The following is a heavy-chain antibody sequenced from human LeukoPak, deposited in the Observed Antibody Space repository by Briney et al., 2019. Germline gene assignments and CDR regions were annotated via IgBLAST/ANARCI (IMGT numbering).Heavy chain of an antibody. J-gene: IGHJ4*02. CDR2: INHSGST. CDR3: ARGYVFSDY. Sequence: PSETLSLTCAVYGGSFSGYYWSWIRQPPGKGLEWIGEINHSGSTNYNPSLKSRVTISVDTSKNQFSLKLSSVTAADTAVYYCARGYVFSDYWGQGTLVTVSS. CDR1: GGSFSGYY. D-gene: IGHD3-16*01. V-gene: IGHV4-34*01.